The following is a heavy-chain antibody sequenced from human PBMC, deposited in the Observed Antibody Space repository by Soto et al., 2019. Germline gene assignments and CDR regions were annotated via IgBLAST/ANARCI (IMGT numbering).Heavy chain of an antibody. V-gene: IGHV4-4*02. CDR3: ARVTESDAFDI. Sequence: QVQLQESGPGLVKPSGTLSLTCAVSGGSISSINWWSWVRQPPGKGLECIVEIHHRGSINYSPSLSSRLTISVDKSKNQFSLNLSSVTAADTAVYYCARVTESDAFDIWGQGTMVTVSS. CDR1: GGSISSINW. CDR2: IHHRGSI. J-gene: IGHJ3*02.